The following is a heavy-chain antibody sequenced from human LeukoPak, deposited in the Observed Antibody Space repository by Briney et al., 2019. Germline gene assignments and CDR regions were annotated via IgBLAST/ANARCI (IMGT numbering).Heavy chain of an antibody. CDR1: GGSIRTNSYY. CDR2: LYSSATS. D-gene: IGHD5-18*01. CDR3: ARLEYTSGYPLDL. V-gene: IGHV4-39*01. J-gene: IGHJ4*02. Sequence: SETLSLTCTVSGGSIRTNSYYWGWGRQPRGEGRGWIGTLYSSATSYYNPSLRRPLPMSVDTSKNHFSLKLSSVTAADTAVYYCARLEYTSGYPLDLWGQGTLVTVSS.